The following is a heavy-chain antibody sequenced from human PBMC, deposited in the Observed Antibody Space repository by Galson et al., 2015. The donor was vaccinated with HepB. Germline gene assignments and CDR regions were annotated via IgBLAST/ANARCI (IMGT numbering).Heavy chain of an antibody. V-gene: IGHV1-2*06. D-gene: IGHD4-11*01. J-gene: IGHJ6*03. CDR1: GYTFTGYY. Sequence: SVKVSCKASGYTFTGYYMHWVRQAPGQGLEWMGRINPNSGGTNYAQKFQGRVTMTRDTSISTAYMELSRLRSDDTAVYYCARDYGLTVTTANRYYYMDVWGKGTTVTVSS. CDR2: INPNSGGT. CDR3: ARDYGLTVTTANRYYYMDV.